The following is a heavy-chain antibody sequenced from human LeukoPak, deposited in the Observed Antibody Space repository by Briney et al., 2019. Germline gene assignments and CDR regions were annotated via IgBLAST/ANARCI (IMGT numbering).Heavy chain of an antibody. D-gene: IGHD5-18*01. Sequence: PSETLSLTCTVSGGSISSYYWSWIRQPPGKGLEWIGYIYYSGSTNYNPSLKSRVTISVDTSKNQFSLKLSSVTAADTAVYYCARASAMGQGYYYYMDVWGKGTTVTISS. V-gene: IGHV4-59*01. CDR3: ARASAMGQGYYYYMDV. CDR2: IYYSGST. CDR1: GGSISSYY. J-gene: IGHJ6*03.